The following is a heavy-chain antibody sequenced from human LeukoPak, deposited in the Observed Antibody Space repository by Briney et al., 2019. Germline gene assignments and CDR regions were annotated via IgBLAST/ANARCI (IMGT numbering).Heavy chain of an antibody. Sequence: PGGSLRLSCAPSGFTFSTYWMSWARRAPGKGLEGVPNIKQDGSEKYYVDSVKGRFTISRDNAKNSLYLQMNSLRAEDTAVYYCARDRCSSTSCFIDYWGQGTLVTVSS. J-gene: IGHJ4*02. D-gene: IGHD2-2*01. V-gene: IGHV3-7*04. CDR2: IKQDGSEK. CDR3: ARDRCSSTSCFIDY. CDR1: GFTFSTYW.